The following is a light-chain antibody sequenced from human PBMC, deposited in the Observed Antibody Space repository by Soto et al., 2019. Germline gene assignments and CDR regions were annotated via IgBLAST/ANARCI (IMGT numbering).Light chain of an antibody. Sequence: EIVLTQSPGSLSWSAGERATLACGASQNIGSDHLAWYQQKHGQAHRLLIYDASNRATGIPARFSGSGSGTDLPLTISSLAPEDFDVYDCQQRSHWSWTSGQGTKVEI. J-gene: IGKJ1*01. CDR2: DAS. V-gene: IGKV3-11*01. CDR1: QNIGSD. CDR3: QQRSHWSWT.